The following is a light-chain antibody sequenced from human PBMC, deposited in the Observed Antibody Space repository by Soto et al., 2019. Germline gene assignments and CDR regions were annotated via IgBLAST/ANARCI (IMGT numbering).Light chain of an antibody. CDR1: SSDVGGYNS. Sequence: QSALTQPASVSGSPGQSITISCTETSSDVGGYNSVSWYQHHPGKAPKLMIYDVSHRPSGVSNRFSGSKSGNTASLTISGLLADDEADYYCSSYTSISTLEVFGGGTKLAVL. V-gene: IGLV2-14*03. CDR2: DVS. J-gene: IGLJ2*01. CDR3: SSYTSISTLEV.